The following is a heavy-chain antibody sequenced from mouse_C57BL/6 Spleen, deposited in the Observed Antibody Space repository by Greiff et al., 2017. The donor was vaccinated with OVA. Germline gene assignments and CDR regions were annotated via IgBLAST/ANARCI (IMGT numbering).Heavy chain of an antibody. Sequence: EVKLVESGGDLVKPGGSLKLSCAASGFTFSSYGMSWVRQTPDKRLEWVATISSGGSYTYYPDSVKGRFTISRDNAKNTLYLQMSSLKSEDTAMYYCARQGVTTVVAEDWYFDVWGTGTTVTVSS. CDR3: ARQGVTTVVAEDWYFDV. V-gene: IGHV5-6*02. CDR1: GFTFSSYG. D-gene: IGHD1-1*01. CDR2: ISSGGSYT. J-gene: IGHJ1*03.